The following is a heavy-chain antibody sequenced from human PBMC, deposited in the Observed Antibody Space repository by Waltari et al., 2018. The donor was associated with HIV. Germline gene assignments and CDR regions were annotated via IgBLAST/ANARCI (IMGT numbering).Heavy chain of an antibody. CDR2: ISGLSEERR. CDR3: ARGSLLRNWLDP. V-gene: IGHV1-18*01. J-gene: IGHJ5*02. D-gene: IGHD3-22*01. Sequence: QIHLVQSGAEVKKPGASVQVSCKASGYPFSDYGISWVRQAPGQGLEWMGWISGLSEERRNYAQKFRGRVTLSTDTSTTTAYMELRSLRSDDTAIYYCARGSLLRNWLDPWGQGTLVTVSS. CDR1: GYPFSDYG.